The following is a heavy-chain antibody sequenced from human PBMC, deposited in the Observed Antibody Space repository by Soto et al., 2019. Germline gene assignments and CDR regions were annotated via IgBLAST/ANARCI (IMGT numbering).Heavy chain of an antibody. D-gene: IGHD5-18*01. J-gene: IGHJ5*02. Sequence: HPVGSLRLSYAASGFTFSSSAMSWVRQAPGKGLEWVSAISESGDNTFYADSVKGRFTISRDNTKSTLYLQMSSLRAEDTALYFCAKGGYNFGLDPWGQGTLVTVSS. CDR3: AKGGYNFGLDP. CDR2: ISESGDNT. CDR1: GFTFSSSA. V-gene: IGHV3-23*01.